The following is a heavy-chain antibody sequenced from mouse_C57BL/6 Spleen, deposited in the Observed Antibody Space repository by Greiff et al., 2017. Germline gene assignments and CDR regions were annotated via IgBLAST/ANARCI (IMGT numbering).Heavy chain of an antibody. CDR2: IHPNSGST. D-gene: IGHD2-2*01. J-gene: IGHJ3*01. CDR1: GYTFTSYW. Sequence: QVQLQQPGAELVKPGASVKLSCKASGYTFTSYWMHWVKQRPGQGLEWIGMIHPNSGSTNYNEKFKSKATLTVDKSTSTAYMQLSSLTSEDSAVYYCARAAYGYDDWFAYWGQGTLVTVSA. CDR3: ARAAYGYDDWFAY. V-gene: IGHV1-64*01.